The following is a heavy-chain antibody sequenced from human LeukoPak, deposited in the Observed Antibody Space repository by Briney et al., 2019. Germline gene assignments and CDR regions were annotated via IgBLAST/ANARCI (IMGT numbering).Heavy chain of an antibody. J-gene: IGHJ4*02. V-gene: IGHV1-8*01. D-gene: IGHD2-21*02. CDR2: MNPNSGKT. CDR1: GYTLTSYD. Sequence: ASVKVSCKASGYTLTSYDINWVRQATGQGLEWMGWMNPNSGKTGYAQKFQGRITITRNTSISTAYMELRSLRSDDTAVYYCAREGTVTALDYWGQGTLVTVSS. CDR3: AREGTVTALDY.